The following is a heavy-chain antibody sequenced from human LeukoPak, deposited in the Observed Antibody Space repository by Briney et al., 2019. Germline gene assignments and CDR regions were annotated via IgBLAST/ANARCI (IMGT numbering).Heavy chain of an antibody. D-gene: IGHD4-17*01. CDR3: ARGLYGDNFDY. J-gene: IGHJ4*02. CDR2: IYYSGST. V-gene: IGHV4-59*08. CDR1: GGSISSYC. Sequence: PSETLSLTCTVSGGSISSYCWSWIRQPPGKGLEWIGYIYYSGSTNYNPSLKSRVTISVDTSKNQFSLKLSSVTAADTAVYYCARGLYGDNFDYWGQGTLVTVSS.